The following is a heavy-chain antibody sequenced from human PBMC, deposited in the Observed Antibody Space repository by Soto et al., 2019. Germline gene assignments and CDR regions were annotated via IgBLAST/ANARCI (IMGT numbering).Heavy chain of an antibody. Sequence: ASVKVSCKASGYTFTSYYMHWVRQAPGQELEWMEIINPSGGSTSYAQKFQGRVTMTRDTSTSTVYMELSSLRSEDTAVYYCARGGRYDFWSGPGGYYYGMDVWGQGTTVTVSS. CDR3: ARGGRYDFWSGPGGYYYGMDV. J-gene: IGHJ6*02. CDR1: GYTFTSYY. CDR2: INPSGGST. D-gene: IGHD3-3*01. V-gene: IGHV1-46*01.